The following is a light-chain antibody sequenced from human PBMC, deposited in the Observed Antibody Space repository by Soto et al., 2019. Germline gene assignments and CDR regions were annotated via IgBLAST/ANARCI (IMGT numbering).Light chain of an antibody. CDR3: MQSVQVPGT. V-gene: IGKV2-28*01. J-gene: IGKJ2*02. CDR1: QSLLFSNGNTY. CDR2: LAS. Sequence: DVVMTQSPLSLPVTPGEPASISCRSSQSLLFSNGNTYLDWYLQKPGQAPQLLIYLASNRASGVPDRFSGSGAGTDVTLKMSRVEPEDVGVYYCMQSVQVPGTFGQGTKLEI.